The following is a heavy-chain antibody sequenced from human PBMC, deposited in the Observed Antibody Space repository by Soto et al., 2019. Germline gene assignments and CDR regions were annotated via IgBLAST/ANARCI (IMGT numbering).Heavy chain of an antibody. V-gene: IGHV3-30*03. CDR1: GFTFSNYG. CDR3: AGGGRWGDY. CDR2: ISYDGSNK. Sequence: QVQVVESGGGVVQPGRSLRLSCAASGFTFSNYGMQWVRQAPGKGLEWVAVISYDGSNKYYADSVKGRFTISRDNSKNTLDLQMNSLRNEDTAVYYCAGGGRWGDYWGQGNLVTVSS. J-gene: IGHJ4*02. D-gene: IGHD3-16*01.